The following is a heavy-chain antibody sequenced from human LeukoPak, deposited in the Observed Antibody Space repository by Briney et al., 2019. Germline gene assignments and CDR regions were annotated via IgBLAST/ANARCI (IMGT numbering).Heavy chain of an antibody. J-gene: IGHJ4*02. CDR2: ISYDGSNE. Sequence: PGRSLRLSCAASGFTFSSYGMHWVRQAPGKGLEWVAVISYDGSNEYYADSVKGRFTISRDNSKNTLYLQMNSLRAEDTAVYYCAYGSQAYYDILTSFDYWGQGTLVTVSS. V-gene: IGHV3-30*03. D-gene: IGHD3-9*01. CDR1: GFTFSSYG. CDR3: AYGSQAYYDILTSFDY.